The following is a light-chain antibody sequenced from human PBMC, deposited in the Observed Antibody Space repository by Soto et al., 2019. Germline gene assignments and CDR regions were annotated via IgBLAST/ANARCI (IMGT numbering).Light chain of an antibody. J-gene: IGLJ2*01. Sequence: QSALTQPPSVSGAPGQRVTISCTGSSSNIGAGYAVHWYQQLPGTAPKLLIYGNTNRPSGVPDRFSGSKSGTSASLAIAGVQAEDEADYYCQSYNSSLSGVVFGGGTKLTVL. CDR1: SSNIGAGYA. CDR2: GNT. CDR3: QSYNSSLSGVV. V-gene: IGLV1-40*01.